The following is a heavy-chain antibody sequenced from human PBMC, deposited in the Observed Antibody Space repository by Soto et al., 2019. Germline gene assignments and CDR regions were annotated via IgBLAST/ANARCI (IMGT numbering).Heavy chain of an antibody. J-gene: IGHJ5*02. CDR3: ARGSSWAAGFDP. V-gene: IGHV2-5*02. CDR1: GFSLSTSGVG. D-gene: IGHD6-13*01. CDR2: IYWDDDK. Sequence: SAAALGNATQSVRLTCTFAGFSLSTSGVGVGWIRQPPGKALEWLALIYWDDDKRYSPSLKSRLTISKDTSKNQVDLVMTNMDPVDTATYYCARGSSWAAGFDPWGQGTLVTVSS.